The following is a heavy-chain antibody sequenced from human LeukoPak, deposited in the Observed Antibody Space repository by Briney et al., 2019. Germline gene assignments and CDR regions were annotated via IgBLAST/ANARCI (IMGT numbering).Heavy chain of an antibody. CDR2: INHSGST. D-gene: IGHD2-2*01. V-gene: IGHV4-34*01. CDR3: ARGLVVPAAPHYYYYYGMDV. J-gene: IGHJ6*02. Sequence: SETLSLTCAVYGGSFSGYYWSWIRRPPGKGLEWIGEINHSGSTNYNPSLKSRVTISVDTSKNQFSLKLSSVTAADTAVYYCARGLVVPAAPHYYYYYGMDVWGQGTTVTVSS. CDR1: GGSFSGYY.